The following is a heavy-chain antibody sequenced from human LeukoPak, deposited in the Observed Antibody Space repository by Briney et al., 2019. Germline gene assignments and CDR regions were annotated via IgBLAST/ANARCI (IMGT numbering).Heavy chain of an antibody. J-gene: IGHJ4*02. D-gene: IGHD6-25*01. CDR1: GGSISSSTHY. V-gene: IGHV4-39*01. CDR2: IDYSGST. CDR3: ARPGISAASPFSSDF. Sequence: PSETLSLTCTVSGGSISSSTHYWGWLRQPPGKGLEWIGSIDYSGSTFYHPSLKSRVTISVDTSKNQFSLTLSSVTAADTAVYYCARPGISAASPFSSDFWGQGTLVTVSS.